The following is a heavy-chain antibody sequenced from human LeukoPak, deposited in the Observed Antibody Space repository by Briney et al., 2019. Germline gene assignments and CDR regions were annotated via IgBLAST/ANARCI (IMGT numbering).Heavy chain of an antibody. CDR2: ISSSGST. V-gene: IGHV4-4*07. J-gene: IGHJ4*02. Sequence: ASETLSLTCTVSGGSISEHYWSWIRQTAGKGLQYIGRISSSGSTSYSPSLKSRVTISMDKSKNQISLRLTSVTAADTAVYYCARSPTKRVPEDYWGQGTLVTVSS. D-gene: IGHD2-2*01. CDR3: ARSPTKRVPEDY. CDR1: GGSISEHY.